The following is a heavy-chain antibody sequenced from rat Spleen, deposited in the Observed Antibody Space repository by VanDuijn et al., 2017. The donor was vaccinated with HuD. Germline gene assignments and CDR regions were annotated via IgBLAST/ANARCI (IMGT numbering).Heavy chain of an antibody. Sequence: EVQLVESGGGLVQPGRSLKLSCVASGFTFTNYWMPWIRPAPGKGLEWVASMTSHGNSTFYPDYLKGRFTISRENAKSTLSLQMNSLRSEDTATYYCTAGGGYWDYWGQGVMVTVSS. J-gene: IGHJ2*01. CDR2: MTSHGNST. D-gene: IGHD1-11*01. CDR3: TAGGGYWDY. CDR1: GFTFTNYW. V-gene: IGHV5-31*01.